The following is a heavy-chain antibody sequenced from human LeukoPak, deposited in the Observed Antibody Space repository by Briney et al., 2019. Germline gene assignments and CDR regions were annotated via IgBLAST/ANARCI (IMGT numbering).Heavy chain of an antibody. CDR2: ISGSGGTT. Sequence: GGSLRLSCAASGFTFSSYTMNWVRQAPGMGLEWVSSISGSGGTTHYADSVKGRFAISRDKSKNTLYLQMNSLRAEDTAVHYCARDSQTLTTVTNWFDPWGQGTLVTVSS. CDR3: ARDSQTLTTVTNWFDP. J-gene: IGHJ5*02. D-gene: IGHD4-17*01. V-gene: IGHV3-23*01. CDR1: GFTFSSYT.